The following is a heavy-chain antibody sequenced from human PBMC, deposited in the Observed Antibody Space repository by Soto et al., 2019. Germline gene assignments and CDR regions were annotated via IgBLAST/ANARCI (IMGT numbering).Heavy chain of an antibody. J-gene: IGHJ4*02. CDR2: IIPIFGTA. CDR1: GGTFSSYA. D-gene: IGHD3-3*01. CDR3: ARDRVTIFGVVIRHFDY. V-gene: IGHV1-69*13. Sequence: SVKVSCKASGGTFSSYAISWVRQAPGQGLEWMGGIIPIFGTANYAQKFQGRVTITADESTSTAYMELSSLRSEDTAAYYCARDRVTIFGVVIRHFDYWGQGTLVTVSS.